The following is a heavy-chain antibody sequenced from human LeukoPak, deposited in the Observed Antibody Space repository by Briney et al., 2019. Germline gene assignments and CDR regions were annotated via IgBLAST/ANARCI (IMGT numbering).Heavy chain of an antibody. D-gene: IGHD2-15*01. V-gene: IGHV3-23*01. Sequence: GGFLRLSCAASGFTFSSYTMSWVRQAPGKGLEWVSAISGGGGSTYYAGSVKGRFTISRDNSKNTLFLQMNSLRVEDTAIYYCAKDRGDYCSGSPCSVRFDPWGQGTLVTVSS. J-gene: IGHJ5*02. CDR1: GFTFSSYT. CDR3: AKDRGDYCSGSPCSVRFDP. CDR2: ISGGGGST.